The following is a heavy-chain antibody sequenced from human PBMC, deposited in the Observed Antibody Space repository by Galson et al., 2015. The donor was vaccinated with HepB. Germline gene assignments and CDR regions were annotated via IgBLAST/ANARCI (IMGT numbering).Heavy chain of an antibody. V-gene: IGHV3-23*01. D-gene: IGHD1-26*01. J-gene: IGHJ3*01. Sequence: SLRLSCAASGFTFNNYAMGWVRQAPGKGLEWVSSISGSGTTTFYADSVKGRFIISRDNSKNTLYLQMNSLRVEDTAVYYCAKPLVGATAFAFDLWGQGTLVTVSS. CDR2: ISGSGTTT. CDR3: AKPLVGATAFAFDL. CDR1: GFTFNNYA.